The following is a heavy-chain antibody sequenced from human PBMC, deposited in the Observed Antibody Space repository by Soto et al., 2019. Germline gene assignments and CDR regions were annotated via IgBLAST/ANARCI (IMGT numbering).Heavy chain of an antibody. V-gene: IGHV4-39*01. CDR2: IFYTGNT. CDR3: GTHPPSGSIEH. CDR1: GGSIGRGTNY. D-gene: IGHD1-26*01. J-gene: IGHJ4*02. Sequence: SESLSLTCTVSGGSIGRGTNYWGWIRQSPGKGLEWIGSIFYTGNTYYNPSLESRVTISVDTSKNEFSLRLSSVTAADTAVYYCGTHPPSGSIEHWGQGTLVTVSS.